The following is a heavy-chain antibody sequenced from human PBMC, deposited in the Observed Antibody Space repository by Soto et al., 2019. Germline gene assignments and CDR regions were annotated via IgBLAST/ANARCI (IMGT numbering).Heavy chain of an antibody. CDR3: ARSSGGYSYNGMDV. CDR2: IHPKSGDT. J-gene: IGHJ6*02. Sequence: QEQLVQSGAEVKQPGASVKVSCKSSGYTFTGYYIHWVRQAPGQGLEWMGWIHPKSGDTKYAQKFQGRVTVTRDTSISTADMELSRLRADDTAVYYCARSSGGYSYNGMDVWGQGTTVTVSS. V-gene: IGHV1-2*02. CDR1: GYTFTGYY. D-gene: IGHD1-26*01.